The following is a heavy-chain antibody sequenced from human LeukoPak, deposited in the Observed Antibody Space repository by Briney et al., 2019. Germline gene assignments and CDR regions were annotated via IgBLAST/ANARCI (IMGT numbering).Heavy chain of an antibody. CDR2: ISGSGGST. J-gene: IGHJ4*02. CDR1: GFTFSSYA. Sequence: PGGSLRLSCAASGFTFSSYAMSWVRQAPGKGLEWVSAISGSGGSTYYADSVKGRFTISRDNSKNTLYLQMNSLRAEDTAVYYCAKWWRYSGSYPTLYWGQGTLVTVSS. V-gene: IGHV3-23*01. CDR3: AKWWRYSGSYPTLY. D-gene: IGHD1-26*01.